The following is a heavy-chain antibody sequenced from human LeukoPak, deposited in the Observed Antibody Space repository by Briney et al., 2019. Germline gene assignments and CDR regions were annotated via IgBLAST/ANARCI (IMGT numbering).Heavy chain of an antibody. D-gene: IGHD1-14*01. J-gene: IGHJ4*02. Sequence: GGSLRLSCAASGFTFRTYWMHWVRQVPGKGLVWVSRLNGDGSTTTYADSVQGRFIISRDNAKNTLYLQMNSLRAEDTAVYYCASVEPDYWGQGTLVTVSS. V-gene: IGHV3-74*01. CDR1: GFTFRTYW. CDR2: LNGDGSTT. CDR3: ASVEPDY.